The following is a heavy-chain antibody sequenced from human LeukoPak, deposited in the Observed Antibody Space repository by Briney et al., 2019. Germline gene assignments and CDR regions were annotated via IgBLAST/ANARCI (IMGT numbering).Heavy chain of an antibody. Sequence: ASVKVSCKASGYTFTGYYMHWVRPAPGQGLEWMGWINPNSGGTNYAQKFQGRVTMTRDTSISTAYMELSRLRSDDTAVYYCARDRVVGALSCFDYWGQGTLVTVSS. V-gene: IGHV1-2*02. CDR3: ARDRVVGALSCFDY. J-gene: IGHJ4*02. D-gene: IGHD1-26*01. CDR1: GYTFTGYY. CDR2: INPNSGGT.